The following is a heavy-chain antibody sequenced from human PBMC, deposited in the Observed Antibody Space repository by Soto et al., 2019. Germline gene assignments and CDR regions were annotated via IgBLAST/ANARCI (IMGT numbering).Heavy chain of an antibody. J-gene: IGHJ4*02. D-gene: IGHD6-13*01. V-gene: IGHV4-59*01. CDR3: ASGPLGYSSSWNRFDY. CDR1: GFTFSSYA. Sequence: GSLRLSCAASGFTFSSYAMSWIRQPPGKGLEWIWYIYCSGSTNYNPSLKSRVTISVDTSNFQFSLKLSFVTVADTVLYYCASGPLGYSSSWNRFDYWGQGTLVTVSS. CDR2: IYCSGST.